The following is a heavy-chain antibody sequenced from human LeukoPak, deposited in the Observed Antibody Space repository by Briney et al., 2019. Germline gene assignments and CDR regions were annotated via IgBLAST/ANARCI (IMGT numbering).Heavy chain of an antibody. CDR3: ARGNYDFWSGYPFDY. CDR1: GFTFSSYA. J-gene: IGHJ4*02. CDR2: ISSNGGST. V-gene: IGHV3-64*01. Sequence: SGGSLRLSCAASGFTFSSYAMHWVRQAPGKGLEYVSAISSNGGSTYYANSVKGRFTISRDNSKNTLYLQMGSLRAEDMAVYYCARGNYDFWSGYPFDYWGQGTLVTVSS. D-gene: IGHD3-3*01.